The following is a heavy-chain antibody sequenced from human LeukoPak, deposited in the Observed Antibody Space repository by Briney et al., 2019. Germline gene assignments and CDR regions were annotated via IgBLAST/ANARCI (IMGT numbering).Heavy chain of an antibody. J-gene: IGHJ1*01. Sequence: GGSPRLSCAASGFTFSSYWMSWVRQAPGKGLEWVANIKQDGSEKYYVDSVKGRFTISRDNAKNSLYLQMNSLRAEDTAVYYCASTDYYGSGSVQHWGQGTQVTVSS. CDR2: IKQDGSEK. D-gene: IGHD3-10*01. V-gene: IGHV3-7*01. CDR3: ASTDYYGSGSVQH. CDR1: GFTFSSYW.